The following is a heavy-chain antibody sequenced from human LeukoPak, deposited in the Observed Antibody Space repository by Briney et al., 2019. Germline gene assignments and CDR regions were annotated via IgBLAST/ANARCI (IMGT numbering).Heavy chain of an antibody. V-gene: IGHV4-38-2*02. D-gene: IGHD3-3*01. CDR1: GYSISSGYY. Sequence: PSETLSLTCTVSGYSISSGYYWGWIRQPPGKGLEWIGSIYHIGSTYYNPSLKSRVTISVDTSKTQFSLKLSSVTAADTAVYYCARVRRERFLEWYDYYYYMDVWGKGTTVTVSS. CDR2: IYHIGST. J-gene: IGHJ6*03. CDR3: ARVRRERFLEWYDYYYYMDV.